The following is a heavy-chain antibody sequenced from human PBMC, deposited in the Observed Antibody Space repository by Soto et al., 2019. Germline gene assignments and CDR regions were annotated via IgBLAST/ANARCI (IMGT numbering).Heavy chain of an antibody. J-gene: IGHJ4*02. CDR3: ARGRTVRNYADDSSDYFYFFEY. Sequence: PSETLSLTCTVSGDSISTFYWGWMRRSPGKELEWIGYVYYTGSTNYNPSLKSRVTISVDRSKTQFSLKLTSANAADTAVYYCARGRTVRNYADDSSDYFYFFEYWGQGTQVTVSS. CDR2: VYYTGST. CDR1: GDSISTFY. D-gene: IGHD3-22*01. V-gene: IGHV4-59*01.